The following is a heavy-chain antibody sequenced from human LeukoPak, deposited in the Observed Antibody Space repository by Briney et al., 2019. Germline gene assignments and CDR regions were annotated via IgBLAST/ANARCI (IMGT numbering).Heavy chain of an antibody. CDR2: ISDYNGNT. J-gene: IGHJ3*02. Sequence: ASVKVSCKASGYTFSIYGISWMRQAPGQGLEWMGWISDYNGNTIYVQKFQGRVTMTTDTSTSTAYMELRSLRSDDTAVYYCASSDILTGYYFEFGAFDIWGQGTMVTVSS. CDR3: ASSDILTGYYFEFGAFDI. V-gene: IGHV1-18*01. D-gene: IGHD3-9*01. CDR1: GYTFSIYG.